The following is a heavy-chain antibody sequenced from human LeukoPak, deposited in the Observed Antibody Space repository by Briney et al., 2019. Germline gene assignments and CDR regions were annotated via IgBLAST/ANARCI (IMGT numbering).Heavy chain of an antibody. CDR3: ARGLGWDSGTYLGA. CDR1: GYTFTGYY. D-gene: IGHD1-26*01. V-gene: IGHV1-2*02. Sequence: ASVKVSFKASGYTFTGYYMHWVRQAPRQGLEWMGWINPNSGDTNYAQKFQGRVSITRDTSISTAYMDLSGLRSDDTALYYCARGLGWDSGTYLGAWGQGTLVTVSS. J-gene: IGHJ5*02. CDR2: INPNSGDT.